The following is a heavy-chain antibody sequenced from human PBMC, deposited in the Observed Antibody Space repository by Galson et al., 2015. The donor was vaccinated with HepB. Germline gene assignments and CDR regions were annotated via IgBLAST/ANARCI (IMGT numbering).Heavy chain of an antibody. V-gene: IGHV3-7*03. Sequence: SLRLSCAGSEFTFTGSWMAWVRQTPGKGLEWVANIKEDGSERYYMDSVKGRFTISRDNAKRSLYLQMNSLRADDTAVYYCTRDMAGAGRGDIFDIWGHGTLVTVSS. CDR2: IKEDGSER. CDR1: EFTFTGSW. D-gene: IGHD2-21*01. J-gene: IGHJ3*02. CDR3: TRDMAGAGRGDIFDI.